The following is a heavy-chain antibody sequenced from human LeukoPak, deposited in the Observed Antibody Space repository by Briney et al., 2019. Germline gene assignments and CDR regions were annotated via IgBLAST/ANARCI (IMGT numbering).Heavy chain of an antibody. CDR1: GASFSGSNYY. J-gene: IGHJ4*02. D-gene: IGHD5-24*01. Sequence: PSETLSLTCAVSGASFSGSNYYWSWIRQPAGTGLEWIVRIYTSGSTNYNPSLKSRVTISVDTSKNQFSLKQSSVTAADTAVYYCAREPIGGGRDGYNGGKGNYWGQGTLVTVSS. V-gene: IGHV4-61*02. CDR3: AREPIGGGRDGYNGGKGNY. CDR2: IYTSGST.